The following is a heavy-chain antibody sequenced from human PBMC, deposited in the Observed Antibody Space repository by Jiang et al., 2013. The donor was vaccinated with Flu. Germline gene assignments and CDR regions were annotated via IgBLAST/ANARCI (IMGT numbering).Heavy chain of an antibody. J-gene: IGHJ4*02. CDR2: IYYSGST. Sequence: VSGGSISSSSYYWGWIRQPPGKGLEWIGSIYYSGSTYYNPSLKSRVTISVDTSKNQFSLKLSSVTAADTAVYYCASPYSGYNTVRDYWGQGTLVTVSS. CDR1: GGSISSSSYY. CDR3: ASPYSGYNTVRDY. D-gene: IGHD5-12*01. V-gene: IGHV4-39*01.